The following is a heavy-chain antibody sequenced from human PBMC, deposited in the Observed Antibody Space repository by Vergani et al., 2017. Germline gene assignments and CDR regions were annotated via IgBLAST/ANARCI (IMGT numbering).Heavy chain of an antibody. CDR1: GGTFSSYA. CDR3: AXDPPNDYGDYGVFGAFDI. CDR2: IIPIFGTA. V-gene: IGHV1-69*01. Sequence: QVQLVQSGAEVKKPGSSVKVSCKASGGTFSSYAISWVRQAPGQGLEWMGGIIPIFGTANYAQKFQGRVTITADESTSTAYMELRRLRSEDTAVYYCAXDPPNDYGDYGVFGAFDIWGQGTMVTVSS. D-gene: IGHD4-17*01. J-gene: IGHJ3*02.